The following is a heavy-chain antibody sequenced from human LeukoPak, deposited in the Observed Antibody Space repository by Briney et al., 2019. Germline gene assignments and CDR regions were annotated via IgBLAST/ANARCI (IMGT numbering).Heavy chain of an antibody. V-gene: IGHV1-8*01. Sequence: GASVKVSCKASGYTFTSYDINWVRQATGQGLEWMGWMNPNSGNTGYAQKFQGRVTMTRNTSISTAYMELSSLRSEDTAVYYCARGDLAIFGVVNDAIDIRGQGTMVTVSS. CDR2: MNPNSGNT. CDR1: GYTFTSYD. D-gene: IGHD3-3*01. J-gene: IGHJ3*02. CDR3: ARGDLAIFGVVNDAIDI.